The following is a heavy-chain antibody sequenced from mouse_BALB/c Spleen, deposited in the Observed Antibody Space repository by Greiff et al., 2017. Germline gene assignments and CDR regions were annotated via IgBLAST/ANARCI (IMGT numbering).Heavy chain of an antibody. CDR1: SYTFTDYA. CDR2: ISTYYGNT. D-gene: IGHD2-2*01. V-gene: IGHV1-67*01. CDR3: ARDGYGRYFDY. J-gene: IGHJ2*01. Sequence: VQLHQSGPELVRPGVSVKISCKGSSYTFTDYAMHWVKQSHAKSLEWIGVISTYYGNTNYNQKFKGKATMTVDKSSSTAYMELARLTSEDSAVYYCARDGYGRYFDYWGQGTTLTVSS.